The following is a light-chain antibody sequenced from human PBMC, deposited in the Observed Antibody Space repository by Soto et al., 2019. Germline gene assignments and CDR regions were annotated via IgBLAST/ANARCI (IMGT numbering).Light chain of an antibody. J-gene: IGLJ3*02. Sequence: QSALTQPASVSGSPGQSITISCTGTCSDVGGYNYVSWYQHHPDKAPKLMIFDVNNRPSGISSRFSGSKSGNTASLTISGLQAEDEAAYYCISYTSSSPRLVFGGGTKLTVL. V-gene: IGLV2-14*03. CDR2: DVN. CDR1: CSDVGGYNY. CDR3: ISYTSSSPRLV.